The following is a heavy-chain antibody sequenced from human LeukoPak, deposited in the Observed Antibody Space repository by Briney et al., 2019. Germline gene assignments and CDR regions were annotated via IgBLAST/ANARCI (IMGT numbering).Heavy chain of an antibody. J-gene: IGHJ5*02. CDR3: AGLYGSGTTKRIDP. CDR2: IYHSGST. D-gene: IGHD3-10*01. Sequence: SETLSLTCTVSGGSISSYYWSWIRQPPGKGLEWIGSIYHSGSTYYNPSLKSRVTISVDTSKNQFSLKLSSVTAADTAVYYCAGLYGSGTTKRIDPWGQGTLVTVSS. CDR1: GGSISSYY. V-gene: IGHV4-59*04.